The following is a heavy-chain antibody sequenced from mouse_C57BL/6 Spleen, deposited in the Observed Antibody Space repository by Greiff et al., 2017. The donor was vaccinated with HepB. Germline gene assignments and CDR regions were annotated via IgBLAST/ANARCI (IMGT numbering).Heavy chain of an antibody. Sequence: VQLQQSGAELVRPGASVKLSCKASGYTFTDYYINWVKQRPGQGLEWIARIYPGSGNTYYNEKFKGKATLTAEKSSSTAYMQLSSLTSEDSAVYFCAREGVYYGNPYWYFDVWGTGTTVTVSS. V-gene: IGHV1-76*01. CDR1: GYTFTDYY. J-gene: IGHJ1*03. D-gene: IGHD2-1*01. CDR2: IYPGSGNT. CDR3: AREGVYYGNPYWYFDV.